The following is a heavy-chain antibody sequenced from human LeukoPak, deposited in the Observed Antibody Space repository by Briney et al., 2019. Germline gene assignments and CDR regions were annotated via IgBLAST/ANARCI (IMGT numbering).Heavy chain of an antibody. Sequence: ASVRVSCKASGYTFTGYYMHWVRQAPGQGLTWMGWINPNTGVTNYAQKFQGRVTMTRATSVNTAYMELDRLTSDDTAIYYCARSYCGGDCYWTIDYWGQGTLVTVSS. D-gene: IGHD2-21*02. CDR1: GYTFTGYY. J-gene: IGHJ4*02. V-gene: IGHV1-2*02. CDR2: INPNTGVT. CDR3: ARSYCGGDCYWTIDY.